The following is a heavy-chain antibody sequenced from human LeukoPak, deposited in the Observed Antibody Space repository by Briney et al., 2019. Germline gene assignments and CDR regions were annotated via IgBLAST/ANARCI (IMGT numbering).Heavy chain of an antibody. CDR3: AKDRVPDNRWNFDY. D-gene: IGHD1-1*01. CDR2: FLGSGSAS. Sequence: GGSLRLSCAASGFSISGYTMSWVRRAPGKGLEWVSSFLGSGSASYYADSVKGRFTTSRDTSKNTLYLQMNNLRAEDTAIYYCAKDRVPDNRWNFDYWGQGTQVSV. CDR1: GFSISGYT. V-gene: IGHV3-23*01. J-gene: IGHJ4*02.